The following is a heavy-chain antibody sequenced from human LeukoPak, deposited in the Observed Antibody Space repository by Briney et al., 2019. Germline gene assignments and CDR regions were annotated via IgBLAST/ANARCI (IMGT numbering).Heavy chain of an antibody. Sequence: GASVKVSCKASGYTFSGYYIHWVRQAPGQGLEWMGWINPNSGGTNYAQGFQDSVTMTRDTSISTAYMELSRLRSDDTAVYYCARGDSSGYYPCDYWGQGTLVTVSS. V-gene: IGHV1-2*02. CDR2: INPNSGGT. D-gene: IGHD3-22*01. CDR3: ARGDSSGYYPCDY. J-gene: IGHJ4*02. CDR1: GYTFSGYY.